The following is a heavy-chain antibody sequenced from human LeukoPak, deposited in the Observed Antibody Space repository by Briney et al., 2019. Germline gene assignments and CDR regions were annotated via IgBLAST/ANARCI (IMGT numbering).Heavy chain of an antibody. CDR3: ARSYRSSSRAPLV. CDR1: GGSISSSSYY. J-gene: IGHJ4*02. CDR2: SYYSGST. Sequence: SETLSLTCIVSGGSISSSSYYWGWIRQPPGKGLEWIGSSYYSGSTYYNPSLKSRVTISVDTSKNQFSQKLGCVTAADTAVYYCARSYRSSSRAPLVWGQGTLVTVSS. D-gene: IGHD6-6*01. V-gene: IGHV4-39*07.